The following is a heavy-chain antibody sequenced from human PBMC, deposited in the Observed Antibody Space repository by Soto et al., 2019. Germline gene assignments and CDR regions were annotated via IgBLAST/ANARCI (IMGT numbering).Heavy chain of an antibody. CDR2: IIPIFGTA. CDR3: AGHLYCSSTSCYTPEFDY. CDR1: GGTFSSYA. V-gene: IGHV1-69*13. J-gene: IGHJ4*02. D-gene: IGHD2-2*02. Sequence: SVKVSCKASGGTFSSYAISWVRQAPGQGLEWMGGIIPIFGTANYAQKFQGRVTITADESTSTAYMELSSLRSEDTAVYYCAGHLYCSSTSCYTPEFDYCGQGTLVTVSS.